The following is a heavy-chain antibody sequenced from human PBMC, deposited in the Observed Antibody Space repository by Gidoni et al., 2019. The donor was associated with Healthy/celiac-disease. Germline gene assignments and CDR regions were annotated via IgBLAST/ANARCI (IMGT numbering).Heavy chain of an antibody. Sequence: QLQLQESGPGLVKPSETLSLTRTVSGGSISTSSYYWGWLRQPPGKGLEWIGSIYYSGSTYYNPSLKSRVTISVDTSKNQVSLKLSSVTAADTAVYYCARLRVTYYYGSGLPDYWGQGTLVTVSS. J-gene: IGHJ4*02. CDR1: GGSISTSSYY. CDR3: ARLRVTYYYGSGLPDY. D-gene: IGHD3-10*01. V-gene: IGHV4-39*01. CDR2: IYYSGST.